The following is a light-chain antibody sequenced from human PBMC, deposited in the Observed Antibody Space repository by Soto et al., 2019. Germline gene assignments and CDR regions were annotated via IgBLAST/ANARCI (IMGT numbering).Light chain of an antibody. CDR3: QQYGSSPRT. V-gene: IGKV3-20*01. CDR1: QSVSNNY. J-gene: IGKJ1*01. Sequence: EIVMTQSPATLSLSPVERATLSCRASQSVSNNYLAWYQQKPGQAPRLLIYGASNRATGIPDRFSGSGSGTDFTLTISRLEPEDFAVYYCQQYGSSPRTFGQGTKVDIK. CDR2: GAS.